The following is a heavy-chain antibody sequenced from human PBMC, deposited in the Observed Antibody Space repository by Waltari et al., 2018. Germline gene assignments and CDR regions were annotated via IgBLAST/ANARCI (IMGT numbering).Heavy chain of an antibody. V-gene: IGHV4-61*10. Sequence: QVHLHESGQVLVKPSETLSLTCTVSVGSISSGSYSWNCIRQPAGRGLEWIGYIYYSGSTNYNPSIKSGVTISVDTAKNQFSLKLSSVTAADTAVYYCAREGAAAGIMIDYWGQGTLVTVSS. CDR2: IYYSGST. CDR3: AREGAAAGIMIDY. J-gene: IGHJ4*02. D-gene: IGHD6-13*01. CDR1: VGSISSGSYS.